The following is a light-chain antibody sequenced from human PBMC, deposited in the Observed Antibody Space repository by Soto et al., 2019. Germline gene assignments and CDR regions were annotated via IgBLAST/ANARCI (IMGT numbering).Light chain of an antibody. CDR2: AAS. V-gene: IGKV1-8*01. Sequence: AIRMTQSPSSLSASTGDRVTITCRASQGISSYLAWYQQKPGKAPKLLIYAASTLQSGVPSRFSGSGSGTEFTLTIRGLLPEDFATYHCKQLNTLPFTFGQGTRLEIK. CDR1: QGISSY. CDR3: KQLNTLPFT. J-gene: IGKJ5*01.